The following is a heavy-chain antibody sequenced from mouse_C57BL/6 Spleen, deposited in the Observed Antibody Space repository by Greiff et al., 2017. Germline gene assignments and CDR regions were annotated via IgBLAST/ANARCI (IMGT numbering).Heavy chain of an antibody. Sequence: VQLQQSGAELVKPGASVKISCKASGYAFSSYWMNWVKQRPGKGLEWIGQIYPGDGDTNYNGKFKGKATLTADTSSSTAYMQLSSLTSEDSAVYFCARKDGSSYPHWYFDVWGTGTTVTVSS. V-gene: IGHV1-80*01. CDR3: ARKDGSSYPHWYFDV. D-gene: IGHD1-1*01. CDR2: IYPGDGDT. CDR1: GYAFSSYW. J-gene: IGHJ1*03.